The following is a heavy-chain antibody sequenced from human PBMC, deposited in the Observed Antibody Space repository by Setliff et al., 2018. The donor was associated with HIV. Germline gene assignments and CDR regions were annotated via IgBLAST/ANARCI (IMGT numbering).Heavy chain of an antibody. CDR2: INPNSGGT. CDR3: VREVRAAYKGPLWFGQSDPRPDTFDI. D-gene: IGHD3-10*01. CDR1: GYTFTGYY. J-gene: IGHJ3*02. Sequence: ASVKVSCKASGYTFTGYYMHWVRQAPGQGLEWMGWINPNSGGTNYAQKFQGWVTMTRDTSITTAYVELSRLTSDDTALYFCVREVRAAYKGPLWFGQSDPRPDTFDIWGQGTMVTVSS. V-gene: IGHV1-2*04.